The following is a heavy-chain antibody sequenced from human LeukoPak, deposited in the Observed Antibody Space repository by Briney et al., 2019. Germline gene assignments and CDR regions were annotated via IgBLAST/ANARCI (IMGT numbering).Heavy chain of an antibody. D-gene: IGHD1-26*01. CDR2: IKKDGSEE. J-gene: IGHJ4*02. CDR1: ESTFSDYW. V-gene: IGHV3-7*01. Sequence: QPGGSLRLSCAASESTFSDYWMSWVRQAPGKGPEWVANIKKDGSEEHYVDSVKGRFTVSRDDAKNPLFLQMNSLRVEDTAVYYCAREVYSGSYRRNFDYWGQGTLVTVSS. CDR3: AREVYSGSYRRNFDY.